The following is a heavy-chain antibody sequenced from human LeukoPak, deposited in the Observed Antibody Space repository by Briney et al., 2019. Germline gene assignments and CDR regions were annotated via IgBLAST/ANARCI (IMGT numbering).Heavy chain of an antibody. CDR3: ARDRRYFDSSGYYWFDP. J-gene: IGHJ5*02. CDR2: INSDGSST. CDR1: GFTFSSYW. D-gene: IGHD3-22*01. V-gene: IGHV3-74*01. Sequence: PGGSLRLSCAASGFTFSSYWMHWVRQAPGKGLVWVSRINSDGSSTSYADSVKGRFTISRDNSKNTPYLQMNSLRAEDTAVYYCARDRRYFDSSGYYWFDPWGQGTLVTVSS.